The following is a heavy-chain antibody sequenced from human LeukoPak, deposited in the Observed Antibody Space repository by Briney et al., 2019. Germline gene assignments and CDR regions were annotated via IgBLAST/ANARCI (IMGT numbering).Heavy chain of an antibody. CDR1: GGSITSSNW. D-gene: IGHD1-1*01. Sequence: PSETLSLTCAVSGGSITSSNWWTWVRQPPGKGLEWIGEIYHIGSTNYSPSLKSRLTILVDKSKNQFSLRLNSVTAADTAVYYCASIAVTGTYVDYWGQGTLVTVSS. J-gene: IGHJ4*02. CDR3: ASIAVTGTYVDY. CDR2: IYHIGST. V-gene: IGHV4-4*02.